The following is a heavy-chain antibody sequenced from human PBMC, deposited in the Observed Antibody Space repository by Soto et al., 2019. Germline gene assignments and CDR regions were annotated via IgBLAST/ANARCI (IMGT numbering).Heavy chain of an antibody. Sequence: QVQLQESGPGLVKPSQTLSLTCTVSGGSISSGGYYWSWIRQHPGKGLEWIGYIYYSGSTYYNPSLKSRGTIAGDTSKNQFALTLSSVTAADTAVYYCAASCVGCGGFNYYGMDVWGQGTTVTVSS. CDR1: GGSISSGGYY. V-gene: IGHV4-31*03. CDR3: AASCVGCGGFNYYGMDV. CDR2: IYYSGST. J-gene: IGHJ6*02. D-gene: IGHD2-21*01.